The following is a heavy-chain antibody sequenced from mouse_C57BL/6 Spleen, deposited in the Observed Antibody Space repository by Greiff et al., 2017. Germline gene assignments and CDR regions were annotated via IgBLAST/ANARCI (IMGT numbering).Heavy chain of an antibody. J-gene: IGHJ1*03. CDR3: ARDGYYGSSPGGFDV. D-gene: IGHD1-1*01. CDR2: INYDGSST. V-gene: IGHV5-16*01. CDR1: GFTFSDYY. Sequence: EVQRVESEGGLVQPGSSMKLSCTASGFTFSDYYMAWVRQVPEKGLEWVANINYDGSSTYYLDSLKSRFIISRDNAKNILYLQMSSLKSEDTATYYCARDGYYGSSPGGFDVWGTGTTVTVSS.